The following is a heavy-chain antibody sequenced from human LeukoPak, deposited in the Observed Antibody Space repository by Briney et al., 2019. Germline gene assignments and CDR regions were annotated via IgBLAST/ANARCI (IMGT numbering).Heavy chain of an antibody. CDR3: ARGLGDYSNYRRYYYGMDV. D-gene: IGHD4-11*01. J-gene: IGHJ6*02. CDR2: IYYSGST. V-gene: IGHV4-31*03. CDR1: GGSISSGGYY. Sequence: SETLSLTCTVSGGSISSGGYYWSWIRQHPGTGLEWVGYIYYSGSTYYNPSLKSRVTISVDTSKNQFSLKLSSVTAADTAVYYCARGLGDYSNYRRYYYGMDVWGQGTTVTVSS.